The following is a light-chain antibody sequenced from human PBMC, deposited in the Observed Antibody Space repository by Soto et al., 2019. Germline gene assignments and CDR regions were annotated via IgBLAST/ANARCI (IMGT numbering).Light chain of an antibody. CDR2: EVV. Sequence: QSALAQPPSASGSPGQSVTISCTGTKNDVGFYDFVPWYQHHPGKAPRLIIYEVVQRPSGVPDRFSGSQSGNTASLPVSGLQAADEADYFCKSYAGSNTYVFGSGTKVTVL. CDR1: KNDVGFYDF. CDR3: KSYAGSNTYV. V-gene: IGLV2-8*01. J-gene: IGLJ1*01.